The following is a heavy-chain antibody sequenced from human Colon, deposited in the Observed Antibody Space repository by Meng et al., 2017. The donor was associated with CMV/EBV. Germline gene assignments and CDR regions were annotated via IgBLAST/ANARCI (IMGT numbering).Heavy chain of an antibody. V-gene: IGHV3-48*03. Sequence: GESLKISCEASGFIFSNYEMNWVRQAPGKGLEWVSYISRGGSAIYYADSVKGRFTISRDNAKNSLDLQMNSLRAEDTAVYYCARVARRDYDFWSGYRTNWFDPWGQGTLVTVSS. CDR2: ISRGGSAI. CDR3: ARVARRDYDFWSGYRTNWFDP. D-gene: IGHD3-3*01. CDR1: GFIFSNYE. J-gene: IGHJ5*02.